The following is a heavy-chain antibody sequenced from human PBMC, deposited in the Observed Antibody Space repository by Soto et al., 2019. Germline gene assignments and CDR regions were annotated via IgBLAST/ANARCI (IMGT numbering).Heavy chain of an antibody. V-gene: IGHV3-74*01. J-gene: IGHJ4*02. Sequence: EVQLVESGGGLVQPGGSLRLSCAASGFTFSSYWMHWVRQAPGKGMVWVSRINSDGSITSYANSVKGRFTNSRDNAKNTLYLQMNSLRAEDTGVYYCARAGTPIDYWGQGTLVTLSS. CDR2: INSDGSIT. CDR1: GFTFSSYW. CDR3: ARAGTPIDY.